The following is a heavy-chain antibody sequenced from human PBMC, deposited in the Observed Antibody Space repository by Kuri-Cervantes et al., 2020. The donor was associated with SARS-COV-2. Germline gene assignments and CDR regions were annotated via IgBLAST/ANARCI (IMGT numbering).Heavy chain of an antibody. CDR3: ARSFTVTDPFDP. J-gene: IGHJ5*02. D-gene: IGHD4-11*01. CDR1: GFAFSSYS. Sequence: GESLKISCAASGFAFSSYSMNWGRQAPGKGLEWGLSISSSSSYIYYADSVKGRFTISRDNAKKSLYLPMNRLGAEDTAVYYCARSFTVTDPFDPWGQGTLVTVSS. V-gene: IGHV3-21*01. CDR2: ISSSSSYI.